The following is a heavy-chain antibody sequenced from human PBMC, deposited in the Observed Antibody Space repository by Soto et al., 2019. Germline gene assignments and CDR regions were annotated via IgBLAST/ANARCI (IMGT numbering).Heavy chain of an antibody. V-gene: IGHV1-69*15. D-gene: IGHD5-12*01. CDR3: AKDGGADGYFGNWLDP. CDR2: IIPIFGTT. CDR1: GGTFSNYA. J-gene: IGHJ5*02. Sequence: QVQLVQSGAEVKKPGSSVKVSCKASGGTFSNYAITWVRQAPGQGLEWVARIIPIFGTTNVAQKFQGRVTITADEHTTTDSMEQSGLRSDDTAVYYCAKDGGADGYFGNWLDPWGQGTLVTVSS.